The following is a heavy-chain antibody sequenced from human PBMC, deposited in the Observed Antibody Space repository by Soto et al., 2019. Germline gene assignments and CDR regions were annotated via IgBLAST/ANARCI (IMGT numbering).Heavy chain of an antibody. CDR1: GFTFSSYS. CDR2: ISSGSSTT. V-gene: IGHV3-48*02. D-gene: IGHD6-6*01. J-gene: IGHJ4*02. CDR3: ARVQAARPAYSLDY. Sequence: GGSLRLSCEASGFTFSSYSMNWVRQAPGKGLEWVSYISSGSSTTYYGDSVKGRFTISRDNAKNSLYLEMNSLRDEDTAVYYCARVQAARPAYSLDYWGQGTLVTVSS.